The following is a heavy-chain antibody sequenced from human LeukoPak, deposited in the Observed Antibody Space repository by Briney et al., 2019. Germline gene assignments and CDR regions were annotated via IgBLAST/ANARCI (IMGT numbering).Heavy chain of an antibody. D-gene: IGHD3-3*01. J-gene: IGHJ6*02. Sequence: ASVKVSCKASGYTFTGYYMHWVRQAPGQGLEWMGWINPNSGDTNYAQKFQGRVTMTRDTSISTAYMELSRLRSDDTAVYYCARSYDFWSGYYQDYYYGMDVWGQGTTVTVSS. CDR1: GYTFTGYY. CDR3: ARSYDFWSGYYQDYYYGMDV. V-gene: IGHV1-2*02. CDR2: INPNSGDT.